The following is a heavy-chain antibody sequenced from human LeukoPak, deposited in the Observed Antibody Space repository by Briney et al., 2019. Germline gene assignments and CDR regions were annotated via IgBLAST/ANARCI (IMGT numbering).Heavy chain of an antibody. CDR2: ISGSGGST. J-gene: IGHJ4*02. CDR1: GFTFSSYA. V-gene: IGHV3-23*01. D-gene: IGHD2-15*01. CDR3: AKELGYCSGGSCPFDY. Sequence: GGSLRLSCAASGFTFSSYAMSWVRQAPGKRLEWVSAISGSGGSTYYADSVKGRFTISRDNSKNTLYLQMNSLRAEDTAVYYCAKELGYCSGGSCPFDYWGQGTLVTVSS.